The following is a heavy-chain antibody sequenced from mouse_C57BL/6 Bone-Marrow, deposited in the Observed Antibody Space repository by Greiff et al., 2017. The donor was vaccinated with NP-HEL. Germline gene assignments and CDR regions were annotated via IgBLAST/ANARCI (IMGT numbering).Heavy chain of an antibody. CDR3: ARGDYGSSWSWYFDV. V-gene: IGHV1-69*01. CDR1: GYTFTSYW. D-gene: IGHD1-1*01. CDR2: IDPSDSYT. J-gene: IGHJ1*03. Sequence: QVQLQQPGAELVMPGASVKLSCKASGYTFTSYWMHWVKQRPGQGLEWIGEIDPSDSYTNYNQKFKGKSTLTVDKSSSTAYMQLSSLTSEDSAVYYCARGDYGSSWSWYFDVWGTGTTVTVSS.